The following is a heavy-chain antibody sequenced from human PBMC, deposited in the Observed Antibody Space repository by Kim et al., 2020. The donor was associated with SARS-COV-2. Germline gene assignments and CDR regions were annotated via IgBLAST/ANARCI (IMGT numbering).Heavy chain of an antibody. J-gene: IGHJ1*01. Sequence: GGSLRLSCAVSGFTFSSHAMNWVRQAPEKGLEWVSSIWYSGGRTYYADSVKGRFTISRDNSKNTLYLQMNSLRAEDTALYYCAKASDSGGVSGPYCWGQG. CDR1: GFTFSSHA. CDR3: AKASDSGGVSGPYC. CDR2: IWYSGGRT. V-gene: IGHV3-23*01. D-gene: IGHD2-8*02.